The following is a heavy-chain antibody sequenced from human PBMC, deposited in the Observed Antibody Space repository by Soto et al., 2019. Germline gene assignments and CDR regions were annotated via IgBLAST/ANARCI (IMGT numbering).Heavy chain of an antibody. V-gene: IGHV4-31*03. D-gene: IGHD3-3*01. Sequence: PSETLSLTCTVSGGSISSGGYYWSWIRQHPGKGLEWIGYIYYSGSTYYNPSLKSRVTISVDTSKNQFSLKLSSVTAADTAVYYCARAPTTTYYDFWSGYDYYYYYTDVWGQGTTGTVS. CDR1: GGSISSGGYY. CDR2: IYYSGST. CDR3: ARAPTTTYYDFWSGYDYYYYYTDV. J-gene: IGHJ6*02.